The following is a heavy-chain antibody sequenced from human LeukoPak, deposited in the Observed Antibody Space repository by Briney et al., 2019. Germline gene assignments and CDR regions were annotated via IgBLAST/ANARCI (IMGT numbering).Heavy chain of an antibody. CDR2: INYKGGTT. CDR3: ARVGPETAFDY. V-gene: IGHV3-64*02. D-gene: IGHD1-14*01. J-gene: IGHJ4*02. Sequence: GGSLRLSCAASGFTLSSFSMHWVRQSPGRGLEYVSAINYKGGTTYYADSVKGRFTISRDNSKNTLYLQMASLRGEDMAVYYCARVGPETAFDYWGQGTLVTVSS. CDR1: GFTLSSFS.